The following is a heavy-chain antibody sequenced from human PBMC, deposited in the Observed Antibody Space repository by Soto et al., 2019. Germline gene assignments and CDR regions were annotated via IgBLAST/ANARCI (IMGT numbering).Heavy chain of an antibody. D-gene: IGHD3-16*01. CDR3: VTGSSGTRGEDF. Sequence: GGSLRLSCVASGINLINHAMTWVRQAPGKGLEWVSTVSETGTVTYYADSVRGRFTISRDNSRNTLYLQLNNLRAEDTAVYYCVTGSSGTRGEDFWGPGALVTVSS. CDR2: VSETGTVT. CDR1: GINLINHA. V-gene: IGHV3-23*01. J-gene: IGHJ4*02.